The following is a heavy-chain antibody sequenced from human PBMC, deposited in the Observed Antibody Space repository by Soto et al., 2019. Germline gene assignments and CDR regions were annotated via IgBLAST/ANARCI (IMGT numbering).Heavy chain of an antibody. J-gene: IGHJ4*02. CDR3: ARKRYGDSTFDY. Sequence: QAQLVESGGGLAKPGGSLRLSCATSGFTFSDYYMTWIRQSPTKGLEWVSSISSSGSSISYADSVKGRFSISRDNARKSLYLHMDGLRAEDTAVYYCARKRYGDSTFDYWGQGTLVTVSS. V-gene: IGHV3-11*01. CDR2: ISSSGSSI. D-gene: IGHD4-17*01. CDR1: GFTFSDYY.